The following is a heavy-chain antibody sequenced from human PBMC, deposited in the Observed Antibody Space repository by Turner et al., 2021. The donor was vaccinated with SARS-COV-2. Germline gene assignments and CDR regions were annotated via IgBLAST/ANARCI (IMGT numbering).Heavy chain of an antibody. V-gene: IGHV4-39*01. J-gene: IGHJ1*01. CDR2: TYYPGGS. CDR1: AVSITSNSHD. CDR3: VKSVRRSGYFQR. Sequence: QLLVQESGPALVKPSETLSLPCTVSAVSITSNSHDWGWVRQPPGKGLEWIGITYYPGGSYYNPSLRGRVTIYVDPSQNQFSLILRSVTDADTAVYYCVKSVRRSGYFQRWGQGSLVSVSS.